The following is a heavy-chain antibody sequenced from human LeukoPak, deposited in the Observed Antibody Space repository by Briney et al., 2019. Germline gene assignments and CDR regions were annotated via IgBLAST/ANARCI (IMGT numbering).Heavy chain of an antibody. V-gene: IGHV3-33*01. J-gene: IGHJ4*02. CDR3: ARASAGLYYYDSSGYWGYFDY. CDR1: GFTFSSYG. Sequence: GSLRLSCAASGFTFSSYGMHWVRQAPGKGLEWVAVIWYDGSNKYYADSVKGRFTISKDNSKNTLYLQMNSLRAEDTAVYYCARASAGLYYYDSSGYWGYFDYWGQGTLVTVSS. D-gene: IGHD3-22*01. CDR2: IWYDGSNK.